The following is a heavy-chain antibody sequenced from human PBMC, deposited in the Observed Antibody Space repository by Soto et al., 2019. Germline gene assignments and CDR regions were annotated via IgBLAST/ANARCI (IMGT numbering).Heavy chain of an antibody. Sequence: QVQLQESGPGLVKPSQTLSLTCSVSGCYISSGGNYWSWIRQHPGKGLEWIGFIYYTGHTKYNAALKSRVSISGDMSENQLSLTLTSVTAADTAVYYCAREDINESFFDSWGPGILVTVYS. CDR3: AREDINESFFDS. CDR1: GCYISSGGNY. CDR2: IYYTGHT. V-gene: IGHV4-31*03. D-gene: IGHD2-8*01. J-gene: IGHJ4*02.